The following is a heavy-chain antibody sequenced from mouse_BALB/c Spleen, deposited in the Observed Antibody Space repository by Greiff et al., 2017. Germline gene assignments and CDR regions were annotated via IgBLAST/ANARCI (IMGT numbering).Heavy chain of an antibody. CDR1: GFSLTSYG. V-gene: IGHV2-9*02. J-gene: IGHJ4*01. CDR2: IWAGGST. D-gene: IGHD1-1*01. CDR3: ARDYYGSSYDAMDY. Sequence: QVQLKESGPGLVAPSQSLSITCTVSGFSLTSYGVHWVRQPPGKGLEWLGVIWAGGSTNYNSALMSRLSISKDNSKSQVFLKMNSLQTDDTARYYCARDYYGSSYDAMDYWGQGTSVTVSS.